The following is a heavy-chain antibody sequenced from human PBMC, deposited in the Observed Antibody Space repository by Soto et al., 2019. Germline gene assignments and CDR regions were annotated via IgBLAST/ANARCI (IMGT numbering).Heavy chain of an antibody. CDR2: IIPIFGTA. J-gene: IGHJ6*03. V-gene: IGHV1-69*05. CDR3: ARVSMVRGDGHYYYYYYYMDV. Sequence: SVKVSCKASGGTFSSYAISWVRQAPGQGLEWMGGIIPIFGTANYAQKLQGRVTMTTDTSTSTAYMELRSLRSDDTAVYYCARVSMVRGDGHYYYYYYYMDVWGKGTTVTVSS. D-gene: IGHD3-10*01. CDR1: GGTFSSYA.